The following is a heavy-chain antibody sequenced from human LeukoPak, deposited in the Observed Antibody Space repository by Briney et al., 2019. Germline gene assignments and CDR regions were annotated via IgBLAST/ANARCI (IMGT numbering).Heavy chain of an antibody. D-gene: IGHD6-19*01. CDR3: ARVQRGIAVALDY. CDR2: IISDGRIT. CDR1: GFTFSDYW. Sequence: PGGSLRLSCAASGFTFSDYWMHWVRQAPGKGLVGVSRIISDGRITNYADSVKGRFTISRDNAKNTLYLQMNSLRAEDTAVYYCARVQRGIAVALDYWGQGTLATVSS. J-gene: IGHJ4*02. V-gene: IGHV3-74*01.